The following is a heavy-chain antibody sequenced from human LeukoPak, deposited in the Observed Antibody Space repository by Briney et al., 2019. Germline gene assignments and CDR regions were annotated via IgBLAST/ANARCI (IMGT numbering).Heavy chain of an antibody. Sequence: SETLSLTCTVSGGSISSGSYYWGWVRQPPGKGLEWIGSGTTYYNPSLQSRVTISVDTSRNQFSLKLSSVTAADPAVYYCARTGGYMVWGVQNWFEPWGQGTLVTVSA. D-gene: IGHD3-10*01. V-gene: IGHV4-39*01. CDR1: GGSISSGSYY. CDR3: ARTGGYMVWGVQNWFEP. J-gene: IGHJ5*02. CDR2: GTT.